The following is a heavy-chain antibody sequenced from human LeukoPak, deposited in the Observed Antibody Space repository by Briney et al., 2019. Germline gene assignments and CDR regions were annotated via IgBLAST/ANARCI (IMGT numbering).Heavy chain of an antibody. J-gene: IGHJ4*02. CDR2: INPSGGST. Sequence: GASVKVSCKASGYTFTSYYMHWVRQAPGQGLEWMGIINPSGGSTSYAQKFQGRVTMTRDMSTSTVYMELSSLRSEDTAVYYCARACYCTNGVCTEAFDYWGQGTLVTVSS. D-gene: IGHD2-8*01. CDR3: ARACYCTNGVCTEAFDY. CDR1: GYTFTSYY. V-gene: IGHV1-46*01.